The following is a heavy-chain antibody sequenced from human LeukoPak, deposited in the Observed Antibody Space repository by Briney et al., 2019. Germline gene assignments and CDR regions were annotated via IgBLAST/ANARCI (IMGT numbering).Heavy chain of an antibody. Sequence: GGSLRLSCAASGFTFSSYSMNWVRQAPGKGLEWVSYISSSSSTIYYADSVKGRLTISRDNAKNSLYLQMNSLRAEDTAVYYCARGKGILHDYWGQGTLVTVSS. V-gene: IGHV3-48*01. D-gene: IGHD1-14*01. CDR1: GFTFSSYS. J-gene: IGHJ4*02. CDR2: ISSSSSTI. CDR3: ARGKGILHDY.